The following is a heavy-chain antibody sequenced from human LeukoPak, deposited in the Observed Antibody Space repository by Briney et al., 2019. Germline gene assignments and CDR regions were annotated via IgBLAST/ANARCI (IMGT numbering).Heavy chain of an antibody. CDR2: INTNTGNP. CDR3: ARALSSTWYYFDY. V-gene: IGHV7-4-1*02. J-gene: IGHJ4*02. CDR1: GYRFITFG. D-gene: IGHD6-13*01. Sequence: ASVKVSCKTSGYRFITFGINWVRQAPGQGLEWMGWINTNTGNPTYAQGFTGQFVFSLDTSVSTAYLQISSLKAEDTAVYYCARALSSTWYYFDYWGQGTLVTVSS.